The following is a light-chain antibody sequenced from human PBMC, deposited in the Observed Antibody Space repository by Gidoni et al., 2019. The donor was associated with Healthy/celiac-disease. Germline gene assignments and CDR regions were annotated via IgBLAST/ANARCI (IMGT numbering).Light chain of an antibody. V-gene: IGKV3-11*01. CDR3: KQRSNG. Sequence: EIVLTKSPATLSLSPGERATLSCRASQSVSSYLAWYQPKPGQAPRLRIYDASNKATGIPARVSGRGSGTDFICTISSLEPEYFAVYYGKQRSNGFGGGTKVEIK. CDR2: DAS. J-gene: IGKJ4*01. CDR1: QSVSSY.